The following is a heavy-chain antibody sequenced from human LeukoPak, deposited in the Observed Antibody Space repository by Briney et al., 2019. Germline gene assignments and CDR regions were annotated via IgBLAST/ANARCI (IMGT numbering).Heavy chain of an antibody. J-gene: IGHJ3*02. CDR1: GGSISSGGYY. Sequence: SETLSLTCTVSGGSISSGGYYWSWIRQHPGKGLEWIGYIYYSGSTYYNPSLKSRVTISVDTSKNQFSLKLSSVTAADTAVYYCARDRGPGVWEYYDSSGYGSHAFDIWGQGTMVTVSS. CDR2: IYYSGST. V-gene: IGHV4-31*03. D-gene: IGHD3-22*01. CDR3: ARDRGPGVWEYYDSSGYGSHAFDI.